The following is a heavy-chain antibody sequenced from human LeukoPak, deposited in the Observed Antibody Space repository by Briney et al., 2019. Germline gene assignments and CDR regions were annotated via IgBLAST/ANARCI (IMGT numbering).Heavy chain of an antibody. J-gene: IGHJ5*02. Sequence: SQTLSLTCAISGDSVSSNSAAWNWIRQSPSRGLEWLGRTYYRSKWYNDYAVSVKSRITINPDTSKNQFSLQLNSVTPEDTAVYYCARGGSSSWSKGGGFDPWGQGTLVTVSS. CDR2: TYYRSKWYN. CDR1: GDSVSSNSAA. V-gene: IGHV6-1*01. D-gene: IGHD6-13*01. CDR3: ARGGSSSWSKGGGFDP.